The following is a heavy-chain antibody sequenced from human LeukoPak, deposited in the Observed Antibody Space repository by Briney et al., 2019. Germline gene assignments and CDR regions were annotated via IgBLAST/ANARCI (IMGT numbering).Heavy chain of an antibody. Sequence: SETLSRTCTVSGGSISSYYWTWIRQPPAKGLEWIGYIYYSGSTNYNPSLKSRVTISVDTSKNQFSLKLSSVTAADTAVYYCARGGGYSYGHPFDYWGQGTLVTVSS. V-gene: IGHV4-59*08. J-gene: IGHJ4*02. D-gene: IGHD5-18*01. CDR3: ARGGGYSYGHPFDY. CDR1: GGSISSYY. CDR2: IYYSGST.